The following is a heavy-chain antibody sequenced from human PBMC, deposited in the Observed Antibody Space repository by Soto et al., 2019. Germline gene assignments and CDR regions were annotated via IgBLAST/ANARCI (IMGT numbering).Heavy chain of an antibody. D-gene: IGHD5-12*01. CDR2: IGTAGDT. CDR3: ARGTRRDGYNYRDY. J-gene: IGHJ4*02. CDR1: GFTFSSYD. Sequence: GGSLRLSCAASGFTFSSYDMHWVRQATGKGLEWVSAIGTAGDTYYPGSVKGRFTISRENAKNSLYLQMNSLRAGDTAVYYCARGTRRDGYNYRDYWGQGTLVTVSS. V-gene: IGHV3-13*01.